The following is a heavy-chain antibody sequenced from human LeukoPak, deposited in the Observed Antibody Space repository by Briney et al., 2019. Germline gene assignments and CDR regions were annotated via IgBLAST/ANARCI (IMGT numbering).Heavy chain of an antibody. CDR1: GFTFSTYA. CDR2: IRGSGGNT. Sequence: GGSLRLSCAASGFTFSTYAMSWVRQAPGKGLEWVSGIRGSGGNTYYADSVKGRFTISRDNSKNTLYLQMNSLRVEDTAIYYCAKRPFLGGAFDIWGHGTMVTVSS. J-gene: IGHJ3*02. D-gene: IGHD2-15*01. CDR3: AKRPFLGGAFDI. V-gene: IGHV3-23*01.